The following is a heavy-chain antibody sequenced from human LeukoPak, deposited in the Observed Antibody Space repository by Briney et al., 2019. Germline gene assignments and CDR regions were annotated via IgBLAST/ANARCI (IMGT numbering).Heavy chain of an antibody. CDR1: GYSISNTYY. V-gene: IGHV4-38-2*01. CDR3: ARNSSGIHFDY. CDR2: IYNSGST. D-gene: IGHD3-22*01. J-gene: IGHJ4*02. Sequence: PSETLSLTCAVSGYSISNTYYWGWIRQPPGKGLEWIGSIYNSGSTHYNPSLKSRVTISVDTSMNQFSLKLSSVTAADTAVYYCARNSSGIHFDYWGRGTLVTASS.